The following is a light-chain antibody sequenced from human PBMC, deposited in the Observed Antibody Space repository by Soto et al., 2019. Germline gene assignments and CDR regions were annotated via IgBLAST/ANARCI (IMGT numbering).Light chain of an antibody. J-gene: IGKJ1*01. Sequence: EIVMTQSPATLSVSPGERATLSCRASQSVSSGLAWYQQKPGQAPRLLIYGASTRATGIPARFSGSGSGTEFTLTINSLQSEDFAVYYCQQYNIWPQTFGQGTKVEIK. CDR3: QQYNIWPQT. CDR1: QSVSSG. CDR2: GAS. V-gene: IGKV3-15*01.